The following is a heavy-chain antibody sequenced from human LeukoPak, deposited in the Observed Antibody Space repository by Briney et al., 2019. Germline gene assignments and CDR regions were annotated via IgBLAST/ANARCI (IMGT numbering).Heavy chain of an antibody. D-gene: IGHD2-2*01. CDR3: AGSLGYCSSTSCYAGEYNWFDP. V-gene: IGHV1-69*06. CDR2: IIPIFGTA. Sequence: SVKVSCKAFGGTFSSYAISWVRQAPGQGLEWMGGIIPIFGTANYAQKFQGRVTITADKSTSTAYMELSSLRSEDTAVYYCAGSLGYCSSTSCYAGEYNWFDPWGQGTLVTVSS. J-gene: IGHJ5*02. CDR1: GGTFSSYA.